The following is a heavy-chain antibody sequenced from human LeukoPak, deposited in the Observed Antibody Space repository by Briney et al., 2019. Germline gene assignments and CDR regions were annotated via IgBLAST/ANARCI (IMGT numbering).Heavy chain of an antibody. D-gene: IGHD3-22*01. CDR1: GGSISSYY. CDR3: ARGSYYYDSSGYQQPFDY. Sequence: ASETLSLTCTVSGGSISSYYWSWIRQPPGKGLEWIGYIYYSGGTNYNPSLKSRVTISVDTSKNQFSLKLSSVTAADTAVYYCARGSYYYDSSGYQQPFDYWGQGTLVTVSS. CDR2: IYYSGGT. V-gene: IGHV4-59*01. J-gene: IGHJ4*02.